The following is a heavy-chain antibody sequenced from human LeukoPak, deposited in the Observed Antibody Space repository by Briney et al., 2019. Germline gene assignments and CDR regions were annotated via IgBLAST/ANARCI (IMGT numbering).Heavy chain of an antibody. Sequence: PGGSLRLSCAAPGFNLSSYEMKWVRQAPGKGLERVSYISSSGSIIYYADSVKGRFTISGDNAKNSLYLQMNSLRAEDTAVYYCVLSWSYDMDVWGQGTTVTVSS. D-gene: IGHD2-15*01. CDR3: VLSWSYDMDV. CDR2: ISSSGSII. V-gene: IGHV3-48*03. CDR1: GFNLSSYE. J-gene: IGHJ6*02.